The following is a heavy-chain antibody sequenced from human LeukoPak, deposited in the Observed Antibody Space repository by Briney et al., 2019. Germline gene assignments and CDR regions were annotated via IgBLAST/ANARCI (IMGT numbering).Heavy chain of an antibody. D-gene: IGHD3-9*01. CDR3: ARTDYDILTVYHYWYFDL. J-gene: IGHJ2*01. V-gene: IGHV3-11*01. CDR2: ISSSGSTI. Sequence: GGSLRLSCAASGFTFSDYYMSWIRQAPGKGLEWVSYISSSGSTIYYADSVKGRFTISRDNAKNSLYLQMNSLRAEDTAVYYCARTDYDILTVYHYWYFDLWGRGTLVTVS. CDR1: GFTFSDYY.